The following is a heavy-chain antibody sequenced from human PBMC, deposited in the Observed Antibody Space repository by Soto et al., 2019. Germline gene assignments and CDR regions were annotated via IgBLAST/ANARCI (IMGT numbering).Heavy chain of an antibody. V-gene: IGHV3-23*01. J-gene: IGHJ4*02. Sequence: EVQLLESGGGLVQPGGSLRLSCAASGFTFSSYAMSWVRQAPGKGLEWVSAISGSGGSTYYADSVKGRFTISRDNSKNTLYLQLNSLRAEDTAVYYCAFCSGSYFGIFDYWGQGTLVTVSS. CDR3: AFCSGSYFGIFDY. CDR1: GFTFSSYA. D-gene: IGHD1-26*01. CDR2: ISGSGGST.